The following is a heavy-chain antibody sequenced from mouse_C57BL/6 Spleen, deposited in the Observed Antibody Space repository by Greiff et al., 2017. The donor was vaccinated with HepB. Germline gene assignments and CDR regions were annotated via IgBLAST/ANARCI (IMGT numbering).Heavy chain of an antibody. J-gene: IGHJ2*01. D-gene: IGHD4-1*01. Sequence: VQLQQSGAELARPGASVKMSCKASGYTFTSYTMHWVKQRPGQGLEWIGYINPSSGYTKYNQKFKDKATLTADKSSSTAYMQLSSLTSEDSAVYYCARELGRDFDYWGQGTTLTVSS. CDR1: GYTFTSYT. CDR3: ARELGRDFDY. CDR2: INPSSGYT. V-gene: IGHV1-4*01.